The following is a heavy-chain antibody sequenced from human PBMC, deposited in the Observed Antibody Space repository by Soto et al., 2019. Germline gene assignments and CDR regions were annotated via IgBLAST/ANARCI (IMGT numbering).Heavy chain of an antibody. D-gene: IGHD3-22*01. J-gene: IGHJ6*02. CDR2: IYYSGST. CDR3: ARVLDYYDSSGPNPYYYYYGMDV. CDR1: GGSISSYY. V-gene: IGHV4-59*01. Sequence: KPSETLSLTCTVSGGSISSYYWSWIRQPPGKGLEWIGYIYYSGSTNYNPSLKSRVTIPVDTSKNQFSLKLSSVTAADTAVYYCARVLDYYDSSGPNPYYYYYGMDVWGQGTTVTVSS.